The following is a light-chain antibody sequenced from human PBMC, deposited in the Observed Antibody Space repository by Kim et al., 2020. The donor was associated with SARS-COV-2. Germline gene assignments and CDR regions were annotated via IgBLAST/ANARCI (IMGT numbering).Light chain of an antibody. Sequence: SYELTQPPSVSVSPGQTASITCTGDKLGDKYACWYQQKPGQSPVLVIYQDRKRPSGIPERFSGSNSGNTATLTISGTQAMDEADYYCQVWDSSLWVFGGGTQLNVL. V-gene: IGLV3-1*01. CDR2: QDR. J-gene: IGLJ3*02. CDR1: KLGDKY. CDR3: QVWDSSLWV.